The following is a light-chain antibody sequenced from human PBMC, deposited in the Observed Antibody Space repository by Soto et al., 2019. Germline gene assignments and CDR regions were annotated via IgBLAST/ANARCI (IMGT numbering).Light chain of an antibody. CDR1: QSISSY. V-gene: IGKV1-39*01. J-gene: IGKJ1*01. CDR2: AAS. CDR3: QQSYTTPWT. Sequence: DIQMTQSPSTLSASVGDRVTITCRASQSISSYLNWYQQKPGKAPNLLIYAASSLQSGVPSRFSGSGSGTDFTLTFTSLQPEDFATYYCQQSYTTPWTFGQGTKVDIK.